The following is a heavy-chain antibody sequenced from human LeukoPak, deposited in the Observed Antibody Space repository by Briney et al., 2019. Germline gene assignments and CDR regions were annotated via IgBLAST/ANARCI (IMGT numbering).Heavy chain of an antibody. CDR2: IRYDGSNK. J-gene: IGHJ4*02. CDR1: GFTFSSYG. D-gene: IGHD3-3*01. Sequence: PGGSLRLSCAASGFTFSSYGMHWVRQAPGKGLEWVAFIRYDGSNKYYADSVKGRFTISRDNSKNTLYLQMNSLRAEDTAVYYCAKDRGVCDFWSGYYGDYWGQGTLVTVSS. V-gene: IGHV3-30*02. CDR3: AKDRGVCDFWSGYYGDY.